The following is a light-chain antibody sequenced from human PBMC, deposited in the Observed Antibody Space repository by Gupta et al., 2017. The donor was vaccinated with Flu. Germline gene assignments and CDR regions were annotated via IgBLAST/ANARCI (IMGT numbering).Light chain of an antibody. J-gene: IGLJ2*01. V-gene: IGLV2-23*01. CDR3: CSYAGSSTLV. Sequence: ITTTCTRTTTGVGCYYLVVWYHQHPPKTPKLMIYEGSTRPPWVAPRFSGATSGNTASLTISGLQEADEDDYYCCSYAGSSTLVFGGGTKLTVL. CDR1: TTGVGCYYL. CDR2: EGS.